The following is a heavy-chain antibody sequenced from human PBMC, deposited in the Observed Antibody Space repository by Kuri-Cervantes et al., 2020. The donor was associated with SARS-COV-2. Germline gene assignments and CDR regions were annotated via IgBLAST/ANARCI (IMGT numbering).Heavy chain of an antibody. Sequence: SVKVSCKASGYSFTGYYMYWVRQAPGQGLEWMGGIIPIFGTANYAQKFQGRVTITADESTSTAYMELSSLRSEDTAVYYCARAWDVSGWFDPWGQGTLVTVSS. V-gene: IGHV1-69*13. CDR1: GYSFTGYY. D-gene: IGHD1-26*01. J-gene: IGHJ5*02. CDR3: ARAWDVSGWFDP. CDR2: IIPIFGTA.